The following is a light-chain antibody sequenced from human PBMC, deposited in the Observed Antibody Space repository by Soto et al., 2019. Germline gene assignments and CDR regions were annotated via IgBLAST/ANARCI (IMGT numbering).Light chain of an antibody. CDR1: HSVSTN. V-gene: IGKV3-15*01. Sequence: EILMTQSPATLSVSPGERATLSCRASHSVSTNLAWYQQKPGQAPTLLIYGASTRATGVPARFSGSGSGTEFTLTISSLQSEDFAVYYCQQYNNWPRTFGQGTKVEIK. CDR2: GAS. J-gene: IGKJ1*01. CDR3: QQYNNWPRT.